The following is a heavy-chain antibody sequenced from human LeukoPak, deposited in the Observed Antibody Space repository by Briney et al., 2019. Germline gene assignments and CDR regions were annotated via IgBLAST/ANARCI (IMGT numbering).Heavy chain of an antibody. J-gene: IGHJ3*02. CDR2: IYYSGST. V-gene: IGHV4-31*03. D-gene: IGHD4-11*01. CDR1: GGSISSGGYY. CDR3: VIDSAQSNAFDI. Sequence: SETLSLTCTVSGGSISSGGYYWSWIRQHPGKGLEWIGYIYYSGSTYYNPSLKSRVTISVDTSKSQFSLKLSSVTAADTAVYYCVIDSAQSNAFDIWGQGTMVTVSS.